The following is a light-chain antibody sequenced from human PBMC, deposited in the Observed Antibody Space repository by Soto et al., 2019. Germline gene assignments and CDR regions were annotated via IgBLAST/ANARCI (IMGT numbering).Light chain of an antibody. CDR1: SSDVGGY. CDR2: DVT. CDR3: SSYRSSYTYV. Sequence: QSVLTQPASVSGSPGQSITIFCSGTSSDVGGYVSWYQQHPGKAPKLMIYDVTNRPSGVSNRFSGSKSGDTASLTISGLLAEDEADYYCSSYRSSYTYVLGTGTKLTVL. V-gene: IGLV2-14*01. J-gene: IGLJ1*01.